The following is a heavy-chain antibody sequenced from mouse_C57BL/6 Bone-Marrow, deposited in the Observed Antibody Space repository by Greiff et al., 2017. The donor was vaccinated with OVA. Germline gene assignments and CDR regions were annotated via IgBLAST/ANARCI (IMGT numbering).Heavy chain of an antibody. J-gene: IGHJ3*01. Sequence: QVTLKESGPGILQPSQTLSLTCSFSGFSLSTFGMGLGWLSQPAGKGLEWLAHIWWDDDKYYNPALKSPRTISKDTSKNQVFLKIANVDTADTATYYCARIGDGSSYEGFADWGQGTLVTVSA. CDR1: GFSLSTFGMG. CDR3: ARIGDGSSYEGFAD. D-gene: IGHD1-1*01. V-gene: IGHV8-8*01. CDR2: IWWDDDK.